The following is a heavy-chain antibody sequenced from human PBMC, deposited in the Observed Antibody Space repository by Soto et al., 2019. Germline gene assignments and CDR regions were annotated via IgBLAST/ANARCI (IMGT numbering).Heavy chain of an antibody. D-gene: IGHD5-18*01. Sequence: VQLQESGPGLVKPSGTLSLTCAVSGGSISSGNWWSWVRQSPGKGLEWIGEIYHSGNTNHNPSLKSRVTISVDKYNNQFSLKLTSVTAADTAVYYCASHRGNTYGPYDYWGQGTLVTVSS. CDR1: GGSISSGNW. CDR2: IYHSGNT. CDR3: ASHRGNTYGPYDY. J-gene: IGHJ4*02. V-gene: IGHV4-4*02.